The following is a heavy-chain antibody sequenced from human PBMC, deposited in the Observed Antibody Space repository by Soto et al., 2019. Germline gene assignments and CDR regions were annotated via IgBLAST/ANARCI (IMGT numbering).Heavy chain of an antibody. V-gene: IGHV5-51*01. CDR1: PYSFTSYW. CDR2: IYPGDSDT. D-gene: IGHD2-2*01. J-gene: IGHJ3*02. CDR3: AKQMAPRLGGVVVVPAAQEAFDI. Sequence: GEALKISCMGSPYSFTSYWIGWVRQMPGKGLEWMGIIYPGDSDTRYSPSFQGQVTISADKSISTAYLQWRSLKASDTAMHYCAKQMAPRLGGVVVVPAAQEAFDILAQEAMVKVS.